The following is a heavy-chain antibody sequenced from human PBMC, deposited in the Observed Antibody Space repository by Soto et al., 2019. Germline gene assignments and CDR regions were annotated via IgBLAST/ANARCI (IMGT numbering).Heavy chain of an antibody. V-gene: IGHV3-23*01. CDR3: ARDPGGSFDY. D-gene: IGHD1-26*01. CDR2: ISGDGNT. J-gene: IGHJ4*02. Sequence: SLRLSCAASEFTFSTYAMSWVRQAPGKGLEWVSTISGDGNTHYADSVKGRFTISRDNPKNTLYLQMNSLRGEDTAVYYCARDPGGSFDYWGQGTLVTVSS. CDR1: EFTFSTYA.